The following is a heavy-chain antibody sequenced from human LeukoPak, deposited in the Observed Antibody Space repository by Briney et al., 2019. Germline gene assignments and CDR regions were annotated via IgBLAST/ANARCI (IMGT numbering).Heavy chain of an antibody. J-gene: IGHJ4*02. Sequence: GESLKISCKGSGCSFTSYWISWVRQMPGKGLEWMGRIDPSDSYTNYSPSFQGHVTISADKSISTAYLQWSSLKASDTAMYYCARHETAFYDSSGPGGYWGQGTLVTVSS. CDR2: IDPSDSYT. CDR3: ARHETAFYDSSGPGGY. CDR1: GCSFTSYW. D-gene: IGHD3-22*01. V-gene: IGHV5-10-1*01.